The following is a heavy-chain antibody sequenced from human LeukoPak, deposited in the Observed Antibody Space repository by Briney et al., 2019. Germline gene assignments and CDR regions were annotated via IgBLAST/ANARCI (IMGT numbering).Heavy chain of an antibody. Sequence: GGSLRLSCAASAFTFSDYSMNWVRQAPGKGLEWISYISGRSSTIYYADPVRGRFTISRDNAKNSMYLQMNSLRAEDTAVYYCARDQLTSGSYFFDYWGQGTLVTVSS. D-gene: IGHD1-26*01. CDR3: ARDQLTSGSYFFDY. CDR1: AFTFSDYS. J-gene: IGHJ4*02. CDR2: ISGRSSTI. V-gene: IGHV3-48*01.